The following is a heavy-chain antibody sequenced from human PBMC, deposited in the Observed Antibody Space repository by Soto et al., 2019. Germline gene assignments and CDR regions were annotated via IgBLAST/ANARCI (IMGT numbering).Heavy chain of an antibody. CDR1: GFTFSSYA. D-gene: IGHD3-22*01. V-gene: IGHV3-23*01. Sequence: GGSLRLSCAASGFTFSSYAVIWVRQPPGKGLDWVSAISTSGGSTYYADSVKGRFTISRDNSRNTLFLQMNSLRAEDTAVYYCARDYYKYYDSSGYYRSPAYWGQGTLVTVSS. CDR2: ISTSGGST. CDR3: ARDYYKYYDSSGYYRSPAY. J-gene: IGHJ4*02.